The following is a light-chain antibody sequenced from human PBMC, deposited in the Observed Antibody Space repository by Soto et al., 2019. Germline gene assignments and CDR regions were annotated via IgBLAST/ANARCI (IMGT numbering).Light chain of an antibody. CDR1: SSDFGNYNL. J-gene: IGLJ1*01. CDR3: CSFTSSNTHV. Sequence: QSVLTQPASVSGSPGQSITISCTGTSSDFGNYNLVSWYQQHPGKVPKLILSEVNKRPSGVSGRFSGSKSGNTASLTISGLQAEDEADYYCCSFTSSNTHVFGTGTKV. V-gene: IGLV2-23*02. CDR2: EVN.